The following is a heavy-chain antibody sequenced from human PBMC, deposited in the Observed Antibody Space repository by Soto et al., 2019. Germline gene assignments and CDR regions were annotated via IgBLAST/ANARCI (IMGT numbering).Heavy chain of an antibody. CDR2: ISAYNGNT. CDR3: ARSPYDFWSGYYRGDYFDY. Sequence: QVQLVQSGAEVKKPGASVKVSCKASGYTFTSYGISWVRQAPGQGLEWMGWISAYNGNTNYAQKLQGRVTMTTVTSTSTAYMELRSLRSDDTAVYYCARSPYDFWSGYYRGDYFDYWGQGTLVTVSS. D-gene: IGHD3-3*01. J-gene: IGHJ4*02. V-gene: IGHV1-18*01. CDR1: GYTFTSYG.